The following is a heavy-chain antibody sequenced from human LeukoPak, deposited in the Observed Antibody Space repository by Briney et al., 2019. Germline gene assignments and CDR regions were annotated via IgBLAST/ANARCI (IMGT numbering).Heavy chain of an antibody. J-gene: IGHJ4*02. CDR2: ISVSGSTI. D-gene: IGHD6-19*01. CDR3: ARARAVTGRPFDY. Sequence: PGGSLRLSCAASGFTFSSYEMNWVRQAPGEGLEWISYISVSGSTIYYADCVRGRFTISRDNAKNSLNLQMNSLRADDTAVYYCARARAVTGRPFDYWGQGTLVTVSS. CDR1: GFTFSSYE. V-gene: IGHV3-48*03.